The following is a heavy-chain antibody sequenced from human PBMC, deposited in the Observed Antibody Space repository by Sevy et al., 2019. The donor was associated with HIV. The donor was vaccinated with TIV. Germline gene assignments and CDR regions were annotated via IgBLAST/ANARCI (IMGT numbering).Heavy chain of an antibody. CDR3: ARDESSNPRVFHY. Sequence: SETLSLTCTVSGGSISSYFWNWIRQSPGKGLEWIGHIYYTGSTSYNPSLKSRVTMSLDKSKNQFSLKLTSVTAADTAVYYCARDESSNPRVFHYWGQGTLVTVSS. V-gene: IGHV4-59*13. CDR2: IYYTGST. D-gene: IGHD4-4*01. J-gene: IGHJ4*02. CDR1: GGSISSYF.